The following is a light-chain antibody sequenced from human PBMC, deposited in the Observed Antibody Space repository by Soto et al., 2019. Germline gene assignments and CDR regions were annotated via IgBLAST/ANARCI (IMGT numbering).Light chain of an antibody. Sequence: EIVLTQSPATLSLSPWERATLSCRASQGVSSYLAWYQQKPGQAPRLLIYDASNRATGIPARFSGSGSGTDFTLTISSLEPEDFATYYCQQYNSYWTFGQGTKVDIK. CDR3: QQYNSYWT. CDR2: DAS. CDR1: QGVSSY. V-gene: IGKV3-11*01. J-gene: IGKJ1*01.